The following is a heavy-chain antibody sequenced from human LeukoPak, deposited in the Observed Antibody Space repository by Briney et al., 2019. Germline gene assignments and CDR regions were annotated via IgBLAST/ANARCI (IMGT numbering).Heavy chain of an antibody. Sequence: GGSLRLSCAASGFTFSTYAMTWVRGAPGKRLEWVSAISGSGGGTYYADSVRGRFTISRDNSKNTLYLQMNSLRAEDTAVYYCAKNMWIAPAGSIFDYWGQGTLATVSS. CDR3: AKNMWIAPAGSIFDY. V-gene: IGHV3-23*01. CDR2: ISGSGGGT. J-gene: IGHJ4*02. D-gene: IGHD6-13*01. CDR1: GFTFSTYA.